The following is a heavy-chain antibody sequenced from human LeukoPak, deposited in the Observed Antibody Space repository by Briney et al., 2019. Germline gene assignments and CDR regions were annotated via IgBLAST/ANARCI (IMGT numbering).Heavy chain of an antibody. CDR2: ISSNGGST. V-gene: IGHV3-64*01. D-gene: IGHD2-2*02. CDR1: GFTFSSYA. Sequence: PGGSLRLSCAASGFTFSSYAMHWVRQAPGKGLEYVSAISSNGGSTYYANSVKGRFTISRDNSKNTLYLQMGSLRAEDMAVYYCARADCSSSSCYTVAYWGQGILVTVSS. CDR3: ARADCSSSSCYTVAY. J-gene: IGHJ4*02.